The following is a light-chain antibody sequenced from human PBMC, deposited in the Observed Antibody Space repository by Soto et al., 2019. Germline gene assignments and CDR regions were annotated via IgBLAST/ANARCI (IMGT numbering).Light chain of an antibody. Sequence: QSALTQPASVSGSPGQSITISCTGTSSDAGSYNYVSWYQQHPAKAPKLMIYDVSNRPSGVSNRFSGSKSGNTASLTISGLQSEDDADYYCSSYTTSSTRVFGGGTQLTVL. J-gene: IGLJ3*02. V-gene: IGLV2-14*01. CDR2: DVS. CDR3: SSYTTSSTRV. CDR1: SSDAGSYNY.